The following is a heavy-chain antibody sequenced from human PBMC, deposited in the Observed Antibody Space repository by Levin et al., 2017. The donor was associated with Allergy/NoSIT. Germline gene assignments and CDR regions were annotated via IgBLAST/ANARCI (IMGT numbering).Heavy chain of an antibody. Sequence: GGSLRLSCAASGFTFSSYEMNWVRQAPGKGLEWVSYISSSGSTIYYADSVKGRFTISRDNAKNSLYLQMNSLRAEDMAVYYCARQLGNFWSGYNYFAYWGQGNLVTVSS. CDR2: ISSSGSTI. CDR1: GFTFSSYE. D-gene: IGHD3-3*01. J-gene: IGHJ4*02. V-gene: IGHV3-48*03. CDR3: ARQLGNFWSGYNYFAY.